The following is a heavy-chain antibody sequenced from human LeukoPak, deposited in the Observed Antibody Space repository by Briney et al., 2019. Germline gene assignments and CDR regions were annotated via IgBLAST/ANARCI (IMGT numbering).Heavy chain of an antibody. J-gene: IGHJ1*01. CDR2: IWYDGSNK. Sequence: PGGSLRLSCAASGFTFSSYGMHWVRQAPGKGLEWVAVIWYDGSNKYYADSVKGRFTISRDNSKNTLYLQMNSLRAEDTAVYYCARAGPSSSWYNHFKHWGQGTLVTVSS. CDR1: GFTFSSYG. V-gene: IGHV3-33*08. CDR3: ARAGPSSSWYNHFKH. D-gene: IGHD6-13*01.